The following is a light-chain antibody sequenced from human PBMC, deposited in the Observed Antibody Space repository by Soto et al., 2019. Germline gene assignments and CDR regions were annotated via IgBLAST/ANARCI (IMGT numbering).Light chain of an antibody. J-gene: IGLJ1*01. V-gene: IGLV2-23*02. CDR1: SMDVGSYNL. CDR3: CSYAGSSTYV. CDR2: EVS. Sequence: QSGLTQPAAGSGTPGQSITFSCTGTSMDVGSYNLVSWYQQHPGKAPKLMIYEVSKRPSGVSNRFSGSKSGNTASLTISGLQAEDEADYYCCSYAGSSTYVFGTGTKVTVL.